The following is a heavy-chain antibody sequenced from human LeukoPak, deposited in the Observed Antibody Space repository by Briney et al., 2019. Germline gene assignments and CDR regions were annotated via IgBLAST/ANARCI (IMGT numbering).Heavy chain of an antibody. CDR1: GFTVSSNS. Sequence: GGPLRLSCTVSGFTVSSNSMSWVRQAPGKGLEWFPFIYSGSTHYSDSVKGRFTISRDNSKNTLSLQMNNLRVDDTAVYYCAKDTKWELNAYYIDYWGQGTLVTVSS. CDR3: AKDTKWELNAYYIDY. V-gene: IGHV3-66*03. CDR2: IYSGST. D-gene: IGHD1-26*01. J-gene: IGHJ4*02.